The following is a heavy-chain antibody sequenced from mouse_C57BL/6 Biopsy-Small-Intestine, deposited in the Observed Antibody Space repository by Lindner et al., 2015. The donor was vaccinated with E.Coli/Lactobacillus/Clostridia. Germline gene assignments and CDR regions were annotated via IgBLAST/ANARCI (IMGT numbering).Heavy chain of an antibody. CDR1: GYTFTDYN. V-gene: IGHV1-22*01. J-gene: IGHJ4*01. D-gene: IGHD1-1*01. Sequence: VQLQESGPELVKPGASVKMSCKASGYTFTDYNMHWVKQSHGKSLEWIGYINPNNGGTSYNQKFKGKATLTVNKSSSTAYMELRSLTSEDSAVYYCARRGTTVVAPYYYAMDYWGQGTSVTVSS. CDR2: INPNNGGT. CDR3: ARRGTTVVAPYYYAMDY.